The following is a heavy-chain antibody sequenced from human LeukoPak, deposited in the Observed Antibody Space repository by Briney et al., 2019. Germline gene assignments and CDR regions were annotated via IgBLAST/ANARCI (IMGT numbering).Heavy chain of an antibody. D-gene: IGHD2-2*01. J-gene: IGHJ4*02. CDR3: ARRQGCSSTSCPPDS. V-gene: IGHV5-51*01. Sequence: GESLKISCRGSGYSFTTYWIGWVRQMPGKGLEWMGIIYPGDSDTRYSPSYQGQVTMSADKSINTAYLQWSSLKASDTAMYYCARRQGCSSTSCPPDSWGQGTLVTVSS. CDR1: GYSFTTYW. CDR2: IYPGDSDT.